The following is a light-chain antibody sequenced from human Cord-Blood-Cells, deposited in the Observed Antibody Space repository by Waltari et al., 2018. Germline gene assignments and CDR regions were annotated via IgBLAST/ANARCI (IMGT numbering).Light chain of an antibody. Sequence: GDRVTITCRASQSISSYLNWYQQKPGKAPKLLIYAASSLQSGVPSRFSGSGSGTDFTLTISSLQPEDFATYYCQQGYSTPQTFGQGTKVEIK. CDR3: QQGYSTPQT. CDR2: AAS. CDR1: QSISSY. J-gene: IGKJ1*01. V-gene: IGKV1-39*01.